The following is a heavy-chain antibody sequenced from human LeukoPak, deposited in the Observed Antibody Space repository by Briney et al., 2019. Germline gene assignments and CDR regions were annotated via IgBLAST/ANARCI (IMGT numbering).Heavy chain of an antibody. J-gene: IGHJ6*03. CDR1: GFTFTSYG. Sequence: GGSLRLSCAASGFTFTSYGISWVRQAPGQGLEWVGWISGYNGNTNYAQKLQGRVTMTTDTSTSTAYMELRSLRSDDTAVYYCARDYYDSSGPRHYYMDVWGKGTTVTVSS. D-gene: IGHD3-22*01. CDR2: ISGYNGNT. CDR3: ARDYYDSSGPRHYYMDV. V-gene: IGHV1-18*01.